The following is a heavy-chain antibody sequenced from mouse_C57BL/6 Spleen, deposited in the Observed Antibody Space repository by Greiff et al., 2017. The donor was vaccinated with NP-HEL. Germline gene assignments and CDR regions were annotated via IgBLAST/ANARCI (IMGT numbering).Heavy chain of an antibody. CDR1: GFTFSDYG. J-gene: IGHJ3*01. Sequence: EVKLVESGGGLVKPGGSLKLSCAASGFTFSDYGMHWVRQAPEKGLEWVAYISSGSSTIYYADTVKGRFTISRDNAKNTLFLQMTSLRAEDTAMYYCARSYYDYDLAWFAYWGQGTLVTVSA. V-gene: IGHV5-17*01. CDR2: ISSGSSTI. D-gene: IGHD2-4*01. CDR3: ARSYYDYDLAWFAY.